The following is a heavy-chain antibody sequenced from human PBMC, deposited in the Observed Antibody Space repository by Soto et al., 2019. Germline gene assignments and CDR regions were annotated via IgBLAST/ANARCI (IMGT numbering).Heavy chain of an antibody. CDR3: AREREGTSPDSHLY. D-gene: IGHD3-22*01. J-gene: IGHJ4*02. CDR1: GFTFSSYS. Sequence: GGSLRLSCAASGFTFSSYSMNWVRQAPGKGLEWVSSISSSSYIYYADSVKGRFTISRDNAKNSLYLQMNSLRAEDTAVYYCAREREGTSPDSHLYWGQGTLVTVSS. V-gene: IGHV3-21*01. CDR2: ISSSSYI.